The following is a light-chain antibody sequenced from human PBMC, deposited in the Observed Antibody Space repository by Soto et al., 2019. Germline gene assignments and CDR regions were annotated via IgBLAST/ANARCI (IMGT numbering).Light chain of an antibody. J-gene: IGLJ2*01. Sequence: QSVLTQPPSVSATPGQGVTLSCSGGDSNIGSTAVNWYQQVPGTAPKLLIYSSNQRPSGVPDRISGSKSGTSASLAISGLQSEDEADYYCAAWDDDLHVWLFGGGTKPPS. CDR3: AAWDDDLHVWL. CDR1: DSNIGSTA. CDR2: SSN. V-gene: IGLV1-44*01.